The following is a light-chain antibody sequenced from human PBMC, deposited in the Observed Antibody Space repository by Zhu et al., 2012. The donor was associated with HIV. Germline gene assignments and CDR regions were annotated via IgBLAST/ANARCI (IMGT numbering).Light chain of an antibody. CDR1: QSVSSSY. CDR2: GAS. Sequence: EVVLTQSPGTLSLSPGARAILSCRASQSVSSSYLAWYQQKPGQAPRLLIYGASSRATGVPDRFSGSGSGTDFTLTISRLEAEDFAVYYCQHYNNWPRTFGQGTKLEIK. J-gene: IGKJ2*01. V-gene: IGKV3-20*01. CDR3: QHYNNWPRT.